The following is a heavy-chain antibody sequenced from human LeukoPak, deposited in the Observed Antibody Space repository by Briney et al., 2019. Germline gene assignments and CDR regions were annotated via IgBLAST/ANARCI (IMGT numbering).Heavy chain of an antibody. J-gene: IGHJ4*02. Sequence: PGGSLRLSCAASGFTFSDYYMSWIRQAPGKGLEWVSYISSSGSTIYYADPVKGRFTISRDNAKNSLYLQMNSLRAEDTAVYYCAKDLSWYSGSYGIEDYWGQGTLVTVSS. CDR2: ISSSGSTI. V-gene: IGHV3-11*04. CDR1: GFTFSDYY. D-gene: IGHD1-26*01. CDR3: AKDLSWYSGSYGIEDY.